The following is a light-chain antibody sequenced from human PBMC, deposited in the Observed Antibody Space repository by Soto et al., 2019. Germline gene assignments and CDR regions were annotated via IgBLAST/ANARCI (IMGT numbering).Light chain of an antibody. CDR2: GAS. CDR1: QNLANKY. CDR3: QQYGST. J-gene: IGKJ5*01. Sequence: EDALTQSPGTLSLSPGERATLSCRAGQNLANKYLAWYQQKAGQAPRLLIYGASSRATGIPDRFSGSGSGTDFTLTISRLEPEDFAVYYCQQYGSTFGQGTRLEIK. V-gene: IGKV3-20*01.